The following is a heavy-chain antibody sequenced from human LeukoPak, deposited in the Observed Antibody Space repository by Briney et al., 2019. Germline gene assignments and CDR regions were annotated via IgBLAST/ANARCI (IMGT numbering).Heavy chain of an antibody. Sequence: ASAKVSCKASGYTFTSFDINWVRQATGQGLEWMGWMNPNSGNTGYAQKFQGRVTMTRNTSISTAYMELSSLRSEDTAVYYCASWDDYGDHALDYWGQGTLVTVSS. CDR2: MNPNSGNT. V-gene: IGHV1-8*01. J-gene: IGHJ4*02. D-gene: IGHD4-17*01. CDR1: GYTFTSFD. CDR3: ASWDDYGDHALDY.